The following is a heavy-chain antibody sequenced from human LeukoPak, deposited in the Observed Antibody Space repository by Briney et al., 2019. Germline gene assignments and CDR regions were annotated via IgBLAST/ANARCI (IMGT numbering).Heavy chain of an antibody. D-gene: IGHD1-26*01. CDR1: GGSISSSNYD. Sequence: SETLSLTCTVSGGSISSSNYDWGWIRQPPGRGLEWIGTIYYSGTTYYNPSLKSRVTISVDTSKNQFSLKLSSMTAADTAVYYCARLIVGATAVDCWGQGTLVTVSS. V-gene: IGHV4-39*01. J-gene: IGHJ4*02. CDR2: IYYSGTT. CDR3: ARLIVGATAVDC.